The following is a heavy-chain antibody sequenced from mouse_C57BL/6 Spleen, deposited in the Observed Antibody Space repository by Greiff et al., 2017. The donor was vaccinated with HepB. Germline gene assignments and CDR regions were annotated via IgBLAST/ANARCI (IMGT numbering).Heavy chain of an antibody. CDR3: AREGDLHWYFDV. Sequence: VQLQQSGPELVKPGASVKISCKASGYAFSSSWMNWVKQRPGKGLEWIGRIYPGDGDTNYNGKFKGKATLTADKSSSTAYMQLSSLTSEDSAVDFCAREGDLHWYFDVWGTGTTVTVSS. CDR1: GYAFSSSW. J-gene: IGHJ1*03. D-gene: IGHD3-3*01. V-gene: IGHV1-82*01. CDR2: IYPGDGDT.